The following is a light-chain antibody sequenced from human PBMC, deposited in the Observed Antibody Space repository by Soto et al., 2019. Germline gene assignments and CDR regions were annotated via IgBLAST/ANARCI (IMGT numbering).Light chain of an antibody. CDR3: QQYSSYSRT. CDR1: QSISTW. Sequence: DIQLTQSPSFLSASVGDRVTITCRASQSISTWLAWYQQKPGTAPKLLIYDASSLESGVPSRFSGSGSGTEFTLTNSSLQPDDYATYYCQQYSSYSRTLGQGTKVDIK. J-gene: IGKJ1*01. CDR2: DAS. V-gene: IGKV1-5*01.